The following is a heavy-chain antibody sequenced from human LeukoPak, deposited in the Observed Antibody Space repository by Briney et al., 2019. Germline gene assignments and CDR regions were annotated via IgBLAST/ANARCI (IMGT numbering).Heavy chain of an antibody. CDR3: AKAAQFIAVYFDY. V-gene: IGHV3-23*01. J-gene: IGHJ4*02. Sequence: GGSLRLSCAASGFTFSTYAMTWVRQAPGKGLEWVSTISGSGGSTYYADSVKRLFTISRDNSKNTLYLQMNSLRADDTAVYYCAKAAQFIAVYFDYWGQGTLVAVSS. D-gene: IGHD6-19*01. CDR1: GFTFSTYA. CDR2: ISGSGGST.